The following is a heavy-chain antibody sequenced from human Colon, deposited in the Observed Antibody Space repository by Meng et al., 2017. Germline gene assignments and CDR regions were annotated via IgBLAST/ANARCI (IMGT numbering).Heavy chain of an antibody. D-gene: IGHD1-14*01. J-gene: IGHJ4*02. CDR3: ARDRVPGKY. CDR1: GGSVSSGTYY. CDR2: IYYSGTT. V-gene: IGHV4-61*01. Sequence: QGQRPESGPGPGRPSVTLSLTCTVSGGSVSSGTYYWSWIRQPPGKGLEWIWCIYYSGTTNYNPSLKSRVTISVDTSKNQFSLKLSSVTPADTAVYFCARDRVPGKYWGQGTLVTVSS.